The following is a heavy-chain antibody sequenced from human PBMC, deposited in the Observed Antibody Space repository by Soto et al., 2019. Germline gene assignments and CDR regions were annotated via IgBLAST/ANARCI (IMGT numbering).Heavy chain of an antibody. J-gene: IGHJ3*02. CDR3: ARVQYSGYDFKLAFDI. CDR1: GYTFENYA. V-gene: IGHV1-3*01. CDR2: IHAGNGYT. D-gene: IGHD5-12*01. Sequence: QVPLVQSGAQVKQPGASVKVSCKAAGYTFENYALHWVLQAPGRRLEWMGWIHAGNGYTKYSQSFQGRVTITRDTSASTVHMDLSSLRSEDTAVYSCARVQYSGYDFKLAFDIWGQGTMVTVSS.